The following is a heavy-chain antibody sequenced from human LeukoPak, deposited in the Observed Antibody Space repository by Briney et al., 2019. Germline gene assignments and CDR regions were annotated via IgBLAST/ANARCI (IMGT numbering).Heavy chain of an antibody. D-gene: IGHD1-14*01. CDR1: GHTFTRYY. Sequence: ASVKVSCKASGHTFTRYYIHWVRQAPGQGLEWMGVINPGSGNTNYAQKFQDRVTMTRDTSTGTVYMELSSLRSEDTAVYFCARVTGGANFDHWGQGTLVTVSS. V-gene: IGHV1-46*01. CDR2: INPGSGNT. J-gene: IGHJ4*02. CDR3: ARVTGGANFDH.